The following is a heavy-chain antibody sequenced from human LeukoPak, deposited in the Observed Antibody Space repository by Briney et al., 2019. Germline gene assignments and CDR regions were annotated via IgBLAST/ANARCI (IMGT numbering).Heavy chain of an antibody. CDR2: IYYSGST. Sequence: SETLSLTCTVPGGSISSGDYYWSWIRQPPGKGLEWIGYIYYSGSTYYNPSLKSRVTISVDTSKNQFSLKLSSVTAADTAVYYCAREGTYGSGDFDIWGQGTMVTVSS. V-gene: IGHV4-30-4*01. J-gene: IGHJ3*02. CDR1: GGSISSGDYY. CDR3: AREGTYGSGDFDI. D-gene: IGHD3-10*01.